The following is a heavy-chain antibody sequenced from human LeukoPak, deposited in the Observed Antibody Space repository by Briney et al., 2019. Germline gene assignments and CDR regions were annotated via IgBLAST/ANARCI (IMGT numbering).Heavy chain of an antibody. V-gene: IGHV3-23*01. Sequence: GGSLRLSCAASGFTVSSNYMSWVRQAPGKGLEWVSAISGSGGSTYYADSVKGRFTISRDNSKNTLYLQMNSLRAEDTAVYYCAKVRNDVRFDPWGQGTLVTVSS. CDR2: ISGSGGST. D-gene: IGHD1-1*01. J-gene: IGHJ5*02. CDR1: GFTVSSNY. CDR3: AKVRNDVRFDP.